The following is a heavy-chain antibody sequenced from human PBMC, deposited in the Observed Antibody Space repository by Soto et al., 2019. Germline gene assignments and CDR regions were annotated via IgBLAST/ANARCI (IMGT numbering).Heavy chain of an antibody. Sequence: ASVKVSCKACGYTFTSYAMHWVRQAPGQRLEWMGWINAGNGNTKYSQKFQGRVTITRDTSASTAYMELSSLRSEDTAVYYCARDRLTMVRGGPNWFDPWGQGPLVTVSS. CDR2: INAGNGNT. V-gene: IGHV1-3*01. D-gene: IGHD3-10*01. J-gene: IGHJ5*02. CDR3: ARDRLTMVRGGPNWFDP. CDR1: GYTFTSYA.